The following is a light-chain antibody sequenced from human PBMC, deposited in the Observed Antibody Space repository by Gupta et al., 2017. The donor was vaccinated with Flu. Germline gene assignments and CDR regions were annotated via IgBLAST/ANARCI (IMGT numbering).Light chain of an antibody. CDR1: QSVSSY. CDR3: QRHSNWPSRT. CDR2: DVS. V-gene: IGKV3-11*01. J-gene: IGKJ4*01. Sequence: APLSLSPGERATLSCRASQSVSSYLAWYQQKPGQAPRLLIHDVSSRATGVPARFSGSGCGTDFTLTISSLEPEDFAVYYCQRHSNWPSRTFGGGTKVEIK.